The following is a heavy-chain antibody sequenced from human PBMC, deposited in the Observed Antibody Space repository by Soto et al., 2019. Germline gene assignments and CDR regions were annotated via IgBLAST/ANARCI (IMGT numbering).Heavy chain of an antibody. V-gene: IGHV4-39*01. J-gene: IGHJ4*02. CDR2: IYYSGRT. CDR3: ARHTSYTSGWCDY. CDR1: GGSISSASYY. Sequence: SXTLSLTCTVAGGSISSASYYWGWLRQPPGKGLEWIGIIYYSGRTYYNPSLKSRVTISVDTYKNQFSLKLSSVAAADTAVYYCARHTSYTSGWCDYWGRGNLVTVSS. D-gene: IGHD6-19*01.